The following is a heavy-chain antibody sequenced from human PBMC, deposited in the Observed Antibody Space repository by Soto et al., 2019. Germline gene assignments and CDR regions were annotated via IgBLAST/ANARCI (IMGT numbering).Heavy chain of an antibody. Sequence: SDTLSLTCTVSGGSISIGDYYWSWIRQPPGKGLEWIGYIYHSGSTYYNPSLKSRDTISVDTSKNQFSLKLSSVTAADTAVYYCARSTIFGVVHYDYWGLGTLVTVSS. D-gene: IGHD3-3*01. CDR1: GGSISIGDYY. CDR2: IYHSGST. J-gene: IGHJ4*02. CDR3: ARSTIFGVVHYDY. V-gene: IGHV4-30-4*02.